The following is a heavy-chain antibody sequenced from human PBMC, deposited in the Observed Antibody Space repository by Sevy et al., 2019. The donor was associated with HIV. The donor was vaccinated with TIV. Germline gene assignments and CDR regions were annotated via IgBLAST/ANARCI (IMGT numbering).Heavy chain of an antibody. CDR3: ARRGDNNWFDP. D-gene: IGHD2-15*01. Sequence: SDTLSLTCTVSGVSISGGAYYWGWIRQPPGKGLEWIGSISYTGSTYYNPSLKSRVTISVDTSKNQFSLKLTSVTAADTAVYYCARRGDNNWFDPWGQGTLVTVSS. CDR2: ISYTGST. J-gene: IGHJ5*02. V-gene: IGHV4-39*01. CDR1: GVSISGGAYY.